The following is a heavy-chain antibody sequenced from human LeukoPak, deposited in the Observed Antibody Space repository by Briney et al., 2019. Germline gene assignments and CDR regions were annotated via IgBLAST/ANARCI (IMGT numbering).Heavy chain of an antibody. D-gene: IGHD1-26*01. CDR1: GFTFSSYA. Sequence: GGSLRLSCAASGFTFSSYAMHWVRQAPGKGLEWVAVISYDGSNKYYADSVKGRFTISRDNSKNTLYLQMNSLRGDDTAVYYCAKDVGMWESLHFFDYWGQGTLVTVSS. CDR2: ISYDGSNK. V-gene: IGHV3-30-3*01. CDR3: AKDVGMWESLHFFDY. J-gene: IGHJ4*02.